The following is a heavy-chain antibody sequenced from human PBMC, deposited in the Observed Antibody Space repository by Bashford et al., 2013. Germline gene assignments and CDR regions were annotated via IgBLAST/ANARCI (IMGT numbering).Heavy chain of an antibody. CDR3: ARDEEYSGSGSLYSFDY. D-gene: IGHD3-10*01. CDR2: INSFGRST. J-gene: IGHJ4*02. V-gene: IGHV3-74*01. Sequence: VRQAPGKGLVWVSQINSFGRSTDYADSVKGRFTISRDTAKNTLFLQMTGLRAEDTAVYYCARDEEYSGSGSLYSFDYWGLGTLVTVSS.